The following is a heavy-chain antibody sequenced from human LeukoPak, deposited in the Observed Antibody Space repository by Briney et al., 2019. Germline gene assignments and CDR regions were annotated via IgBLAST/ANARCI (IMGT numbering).Heavy chain of an antibody. CDR2: ISYDGSNK. Sequence: PGGSLRLSCAASGFTFSSYGMHWVRQAPGKGLEWVAVISYDGSNKYYADSVKGRFTISRDNSKNTLYLQMSSLRAEDTAVYYCVKDKWIDYWGQGTLVTVSS. D-gene: IGHD1-26*01. CDR1: GFTFSSYG. V-gene: IGHV3-30*19. J-gene: IGHJ4*02. CDR3: VKDKWIDY.